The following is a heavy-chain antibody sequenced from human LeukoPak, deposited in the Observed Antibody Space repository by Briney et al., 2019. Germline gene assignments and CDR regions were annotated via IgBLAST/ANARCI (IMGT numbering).Heavy chain of an antibody. V-gene: IGHV3-23*01. J-gene: IGHJ6*03. CDR2: ISGSGGST. D-gene: IGHD3-10*01. CDR1: GFTFSSYA. Sequence: PGGSLRLSCAASGFTFSSYAMSWVRQAPGKGLEWVSAISGSGGSTYYADSVKGRFTISRDNSKNTLYLQMNSLRAEDTAVYYCAKHQGSGYYYYYMDVWGKGTTVTVSS. CDR3: AKHQGSGYYYYYMDV.